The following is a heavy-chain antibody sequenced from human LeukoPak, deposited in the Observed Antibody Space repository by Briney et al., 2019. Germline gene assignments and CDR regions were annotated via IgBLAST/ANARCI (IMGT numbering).Heavy chain of an antibody. CDR2: INHSGST. D-gene: IGHD1-1*01. CDR1: GGSFSGYY. Sequence: SETLSLTCAVYGGSFSGYYWRWIRQPPGKGLEWIEEINHSGSTNYNPSLKSRVTISVDTSKNQFSLKLSSVTAADTAVYYCARQRLLRAGLTPRGGRGTPYFDYWGQGTLVTVSS. J-gene: IGHJ4*02. V-gene: IGHV4-34*01. CDR3: ARQRLLRAGLTPRGGRGTPYFDY.